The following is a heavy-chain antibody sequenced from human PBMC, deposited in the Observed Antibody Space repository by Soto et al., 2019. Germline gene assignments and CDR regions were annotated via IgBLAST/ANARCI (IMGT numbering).Heavy chain of an antibody. D-gene: IGHD3-3*01. J-gene: IGHJ4*02. CDR3: ARGRGITIFDE. CDR1: GFTFSSYA. V-gene: IGHV3-30-3*01. CDR2: ISYDGSNK. Sequence: QVQLVESGGGVVQPGRSLRLSCAASGFTFSSYAMHWVRQAPGKGLEWVAVISYDGSNKYYADSVKGRFTISRDNYKNTLYLQMNSLRAEDTAVYYCARGRGITIFDEWGQGTLVTVSS.